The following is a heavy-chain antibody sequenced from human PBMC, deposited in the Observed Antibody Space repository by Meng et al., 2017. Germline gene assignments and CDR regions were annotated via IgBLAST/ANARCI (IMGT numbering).Heavy chain of an antibody. V-gene: IGHV1-46*01. D-gene: IGHD2-15*01. Sequence: GQLGESGAEVKKPGDSLKVSCKASGYTFTSYYMHWVRQAPGQGLEWMGIINPSGGSTSYAQKFQGRVTMTRDTSTSTVYMELSSLRSEDTAVYYCARTNCSGGSCYSFHFDYWGQGTLVTVSS. CDR1: GYTFTSYY. CDR3: ARTNCSGGSCYSFHFDY. J-gene: IGHJ4*02. CDR2: INPSGGST.